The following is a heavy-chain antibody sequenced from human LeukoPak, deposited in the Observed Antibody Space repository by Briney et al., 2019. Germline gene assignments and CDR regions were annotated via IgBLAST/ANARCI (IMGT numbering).Heavy chain of an antibody. D-gene: IGHD4-17*01. CDR1: GFTFSSYW. J-gene: IGHJ5*02. CDR3: AKNANYGDYSLEFDP. V-gene: IGHV3-74*01. CDR2: INNDGSST. Sequence: GGSLRLSCAASGFTFSSYWMHWVRQAPGKGLVWVSRINNDGSSTSYADSVKGRFTISRDNAKNTLYLQMNSLRAEDTAVYYCAKNANYGDYSLEFDPWGQGTLVTVSS.